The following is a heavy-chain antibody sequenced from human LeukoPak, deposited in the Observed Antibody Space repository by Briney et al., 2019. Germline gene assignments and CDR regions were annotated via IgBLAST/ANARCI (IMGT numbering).Heavy chain of an antibody. Sequence: SETLSLTCAVYGGSFSGYYWSWIRQPPGKGLEWIGSISYSGSTYYNPSLKSRVTISVDTSKKQFSLRLSSVTAADTAVYYCASLYHYGSGSYYNDYWGQGTLVTVSS. D-gene: IGHD3-10*01. J-gene: IGHJ4*02. V-gene: IGHV4-34*01. CDR1: GGSFSGYY. CDR2: ISYSGST. CDR3: ASLYHYGSGSYYNDY.